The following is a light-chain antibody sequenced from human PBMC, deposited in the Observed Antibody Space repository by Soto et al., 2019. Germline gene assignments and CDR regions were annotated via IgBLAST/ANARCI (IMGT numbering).Light chain of an antibody. V-gene: IGKV1-9*01. J-gene: IGKJ4*01. CDR2: AAS. Sequence: DIQLTQSPSFLSASVGDRVTITCRASQGISSYLAWYQQKPGKAPKLLIYAASTLQSGVPSRFSGSGTGTEFTLIISRLQPEDFATYYCQQLNSYPLTFGGGTNVEIK. CDR3: QQLNSYPLT. CDR1: QGISSY.